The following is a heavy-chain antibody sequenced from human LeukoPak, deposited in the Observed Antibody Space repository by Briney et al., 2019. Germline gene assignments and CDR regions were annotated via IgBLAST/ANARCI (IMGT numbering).Heavy chain of an antibody. V-gene: IGHV3-7*01. CDR1: GFTFRRYW. Sequence: GGSLRLSCAASGFTFRRYWMGWVRQAPGEGLEWVSNKKPDGSEEYYADSVRWRFTICRDNANHFLYLEMNSLRAEDTAVHYCARDGGLNPIFDYWRQGTLVTVSS. CDR2: KKPDGSEE. CDR3: ARDGGLNPIFDY. D-gene: IGHD3-16*01. J-gene: IGHJ4*02.